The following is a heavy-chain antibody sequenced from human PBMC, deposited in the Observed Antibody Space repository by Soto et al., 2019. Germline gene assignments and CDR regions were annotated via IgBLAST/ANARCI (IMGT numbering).Heavy chain of an antibody. CDR2: IIPILGIA. Sequence: QVQLVQSGAEVKKPGSSVKVSCKASGGTFSSYTISWVRQAPGQGLEWMGRIIPILGIANYAQKFQGRVTITAHKSTSTAYMELSSLRSEDTAVYYCASLRLDLAADGHFDYWGQGTLVTVSS. CDR1: GGTFSSYT. J-gene: IGHJ4*02. D-gene: IGHD6-13*01. CDR3: ASLRLDLAADGHFDY. V-gene: IGHV1-69*02.